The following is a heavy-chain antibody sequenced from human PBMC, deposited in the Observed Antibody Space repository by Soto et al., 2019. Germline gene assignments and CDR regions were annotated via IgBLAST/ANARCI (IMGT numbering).Heavy chain of an antibody. CDR2: ISGSGGST. D-gene: IGHD6-13*01. V-gene: IGHV3-23*01. CDR3: AKDTHLSSSWLSNYYYYGMDL. Sequence: SLRLSCAASGFTFSSYAMSWVRQAPGKGLEWVSAISGSGGSTYYADSVKGRFTISRDNSKNTLYLQMNSLRAEDTAVYYCAKDTHLSSSWLSNYYYYGMDLWGQGTSVTVSS. J-gene: IGHJ6*02. CDR1: GFTFSSYA.